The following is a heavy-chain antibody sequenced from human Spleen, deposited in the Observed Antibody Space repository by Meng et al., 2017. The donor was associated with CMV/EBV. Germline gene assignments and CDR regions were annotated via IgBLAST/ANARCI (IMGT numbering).Heavy chain of an antibody. CDR2: INPSGGST. D-gene: IGHD3-10*01. J-gene: IGHJ6*02. CDR1: GYTFTSYY. V-gene: IGHV1-46*01. Sequence: ASVKVSCKASGYTFTSYYMHWVRQAPGQGLEWMGIINPSGGSTSYAQKFQGRVTMTRDTSTSTVYMELSSLRSEDTAVYYCARDGEGVQLSYYYYGMDVWGQGTTVTVSS. CDR3: ARDGEGVQLSYYYYGMDV.